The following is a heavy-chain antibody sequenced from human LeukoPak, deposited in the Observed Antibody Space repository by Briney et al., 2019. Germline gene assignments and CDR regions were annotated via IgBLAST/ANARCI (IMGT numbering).Heavy chain of an antibody. V-gene: IGHV3-48*03. J-gene: IGHJ3*02. CDR1: GFTFSSYE. D-gene: IGHD6-6*01. CDR2: ISSSGSTI. Sequence: TGGSLRLSCAASGFTFSSYEMNWVRQAPGKGLEWVSYISSSGSTIYYADSVRGRFSISRDNAKNSLYLQMNSLSAEDTAVYYCARDSSLDIWGQGTMVIVSS. CDR3: ARDSSLDI.